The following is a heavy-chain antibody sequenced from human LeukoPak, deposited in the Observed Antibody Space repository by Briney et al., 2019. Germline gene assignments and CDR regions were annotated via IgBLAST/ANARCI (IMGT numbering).Heavy chain of an antibody. Sequence: GASVKVSCKASGYTFTSYGIRWVRQAPGQGLEWMGWINAYNGNTNYAQKLQGRVTMTTDTSTSTAYMELRSLRSDDTAVYYCARDNRVGGYYYDSSGYSWGQGTLVTVSS. J-gene: IGHJ5*02. CDR3: ARDNRVGGYYYDSSGYS. CDR2: INAYNGNT. V-gene: IGHV1-18*01. D-gene: IGHD3-22*01. CDR1: GYTFTSYG.